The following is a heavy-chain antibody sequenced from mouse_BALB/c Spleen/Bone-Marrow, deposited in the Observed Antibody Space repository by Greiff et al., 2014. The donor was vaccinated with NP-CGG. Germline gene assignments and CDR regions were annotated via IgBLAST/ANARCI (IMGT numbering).Heavy chain of an antibody. D-gene: IGHD2-1*01. V-gene: IGHV1S41*01. CDR2: IAPGSGST. J-gene: IGHJ4*01. CDR1: GYTFNSYW. CDR3: ARFPIYYGNYGAMDY. Sequence: DLVKPGASVKLSCKASGYTFNSYWINWIKQRPGQGLEWIGRIAPGSGSTYYNEMFKGKATLTVDTSSSTAYIQLSSLSSEDSAVYFCARFPIYYGNYGAMDYWGQGTSVTVSP.